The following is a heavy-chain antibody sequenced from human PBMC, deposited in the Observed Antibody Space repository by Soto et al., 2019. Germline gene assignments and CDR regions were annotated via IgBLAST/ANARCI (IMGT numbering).Heavy chain of an antibody. V-gene: IGHV3-21*01. CDR2: ISSSSSYI. D-gene: IGHD3-10*01. J-gene: IGHJ6*03. CDR1: GFTFSSYS. CDR3: ARARGFGPYYYYMDV. Sequence: GGSLRLSCAASGFTFSSYSMNWVRQAPGKGLEWVSSISSSSSYIYYADSVKGRFTISRDNAKNSLYLQMNSLRAEDTAVYYCARARGFGPYYYYMDVWGKGTTVTVSS.